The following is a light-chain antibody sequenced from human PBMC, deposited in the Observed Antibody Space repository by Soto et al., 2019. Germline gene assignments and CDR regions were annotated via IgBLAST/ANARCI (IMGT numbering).Light chain of an antibody. CDR2: EVT. V-gene: IGLV2-8*01. CDR1: SSDVGGYHY. Sequence: QSALTQPPSASGSPGQSVTISCTGTSSDVGGYHYVSWYQQHPGKAPKLMIHEVTKRPSGVPDRFSGSKSGNTASLTVSGLQGEDEADYYCSSYAGSNFHVLFGGGTKLTVL. CDR3: SSYAGSNFHVL. J-gene: IGLJ2*01.